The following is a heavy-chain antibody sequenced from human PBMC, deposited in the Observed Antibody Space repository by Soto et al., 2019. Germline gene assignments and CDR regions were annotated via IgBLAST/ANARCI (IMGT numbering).Heavy chain of an antibody. Sequence: QVQLVQSGAEVKKPGSSVKVSCKASGGTFSSYAISWVRQAPGQGLEWMGGIIPIFGTANYAQKFQGRVTITADESTSTDYMELSSLRSEDTAVYYCARDIGADCSSTSCYTDPGDYWGQGTLVTVSS. CDR2: IIPIFGTA. D-gene: IGHD2-2*02. CDR1: GGTFSSYA. V-gene: IGHV1-69*01. J-gene: IGHJ4*02. CDR3: ARDIGADCSSTSCYTDPGDY.